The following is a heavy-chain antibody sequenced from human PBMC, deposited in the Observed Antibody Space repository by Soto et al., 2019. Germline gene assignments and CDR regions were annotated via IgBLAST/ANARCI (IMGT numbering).Heavy chain of an antibody. Sequence: GASVKVSCKASGYNYLGYGISWVRQAPGQGLEWMGWISGYNGNTKYAQKLQDRVTMTADTSANRAYMELRSLRADDTAVYYCARGAHPYSPHYYFDYWRQRTLVTVSS. CDR3: ARGAHPYSPHYYFDY. D-gene: IGHD1-26*01. CDR1: GYNYLGYG. V-gene: IGHV1-18*01. J-gene: IGHJ4*02. CDR2: ISGYNGNT.